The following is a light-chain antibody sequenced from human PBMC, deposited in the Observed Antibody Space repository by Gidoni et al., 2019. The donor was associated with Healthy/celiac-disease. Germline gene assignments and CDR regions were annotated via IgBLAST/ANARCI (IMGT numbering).Light chain of an antibody. J-gene: IGKJ5*01. CDR2: LGS. Sequence: MVLNQSTLSQPVTPGEPASISCRSSQRLLHSNGYNYLDWYLQKPGQSPQLLINLGSNRASGVPDRFSGSGSGTDFTLKISRVEAEDVGVYYCMQALQTPFTFGQGTRLEIK. V-gene: IGKV2-28*01. CDR1: QRLLHSNGYNY. CDR3: MQALQTPFT.